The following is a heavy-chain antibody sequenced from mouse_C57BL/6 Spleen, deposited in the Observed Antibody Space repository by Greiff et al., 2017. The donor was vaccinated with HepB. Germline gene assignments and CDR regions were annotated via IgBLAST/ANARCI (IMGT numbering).Heavy chain of an antibody. CDR3: ARGSNYWYYLDY. CDR2: ISYDGSN. J-gene: IGHJ2*01. CDR1: GYSITSGYY. Sequence: EVKLVESGPGLVKPSQSLSLTCSVTGYSITSGYYWNWIRQFPGNKLEWMGYISYDGSNKYNPSLKNRISITRDTSKNQFFLKLNSVTTEDTATYYCARGSNYWYYLDYWGQGTTLTVSS. D-gene: IGHD2-5*01. V-gene: IGHV3-6*01.